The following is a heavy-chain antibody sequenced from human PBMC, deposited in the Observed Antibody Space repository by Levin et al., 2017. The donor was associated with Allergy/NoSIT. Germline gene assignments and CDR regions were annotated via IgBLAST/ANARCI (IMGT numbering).Heavy chain of an antibody. CDR3: ANPKYYYDSSGYLSY. CDR2: ISYDGSNK. V-gene: IGHV3-30*18. CDR1: GFTFSSYG. D-gene: IGHD3-22*01. J-gene: IGHJ4*02. Sequence: AGGSLRLSCAASGFTFSSYGMHWVRQAPGKGLEWVAVISYDGSNKYYADSVKGRFTISRDNSKNTLYLQMNSLRAEDTAVYYCANPKYYYDSSGYLSYWGQGTLVTVSS.